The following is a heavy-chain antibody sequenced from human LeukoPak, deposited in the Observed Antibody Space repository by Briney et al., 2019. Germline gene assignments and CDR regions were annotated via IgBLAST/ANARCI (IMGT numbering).Heavy chain of an antibody. CDR3: AGHHPRNTVDF. V-gene: IGHV4-59*08. D-gene: IGHD2-8*02. CDR2: ISDIGSI. CDR1: GGSISSFY. Sequence: PSETLSLTCTVSGGSISSFYWSWIRQPPGKGLEWIAYISDIGSINYNPSLKSRVTISLDTSKNQFSLKLSSVTAADTAVYYCAGHHPRNTVDFWGQGTLVTVSS. J-gene: IGHJ4*02.